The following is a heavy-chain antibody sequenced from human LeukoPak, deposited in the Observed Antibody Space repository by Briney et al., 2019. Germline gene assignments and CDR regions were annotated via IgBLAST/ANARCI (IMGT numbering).Heavy chain of an antibody. CDR3: ARDRGYCDNGSCGDFES. CDR1: GGSISSSNYY. J-gene: IGHJ4*02. CDR2: IYYIGST. V-gene: IGHV4-39*06. D-gene: IGHD2-15*01. Sequence: PSETLSLTCTVSGGSISSSNYYWGWIRQPPGKGLEWIGYIYYIGSTDYNPSLKSRVTISVDTSKNQFPLELTSVTAADPADYYCARDRGYCDNGSCGDFESWGQGIQVRVSS.